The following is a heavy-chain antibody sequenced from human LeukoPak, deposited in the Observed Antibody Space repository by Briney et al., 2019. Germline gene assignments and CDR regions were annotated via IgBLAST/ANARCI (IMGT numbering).Heavy chain of an antibody. CDR1: GGSISSYY. CDR2: IYYSGST. J-gene: IGHJ4*02. CDR3: ARERYYYDSSGYYYGPLFDY. D-gene: IGHD3-22*01. Sequence: PSETLSLTCTVSGGSISSYYWSWIRQPPRKGLEWIGYIYYSGSTNYNPSLKSRVTISVDTSKNQFSLKLSSVTAADTAVYYCARERYYYDSSGYYYGPLFDYWGQGTLVTVSS. V-gene: IGHV4-59*01.